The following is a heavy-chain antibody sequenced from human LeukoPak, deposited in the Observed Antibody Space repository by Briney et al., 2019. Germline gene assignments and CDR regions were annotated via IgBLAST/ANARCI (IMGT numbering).Heavy chain of an antibody. CDR2: ISSSSRTI. CDR3: AKNGKDNYDMFFDY. V-gene: IGHV3-48*02. J-gene: IGHJ4*02. D-gene: IGHD3-9*01. Sequence: GGSLRLSCAASGFTFNTYSMNWVRQAPGKGLEWVSCISSSSRTIYYADSVKGRFTISRDNAKNSLYLQMNSLRDEDTAIYYCAKNGKDNYDMFFDYWGQGTLVTVSS. CDR1: GFTFNTYS.